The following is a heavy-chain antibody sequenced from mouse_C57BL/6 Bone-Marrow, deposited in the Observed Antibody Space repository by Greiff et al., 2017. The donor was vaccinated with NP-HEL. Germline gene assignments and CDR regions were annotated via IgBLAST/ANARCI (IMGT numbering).Heavy chain of an antibody. CDR3: ARRDDAMDY. CDR1: GFTFSSYT. Sequence: EVQGVESGGGLVKPGGSLKLSCAASGFTFSSYTMSWVRQTPEKRLEWVATISGGGGNTYYPDSVKGRFTISRDNAKNTLYLQMSSLRSEDTALYYCARRDDAMDYWGQGTSVTVSS. CDR2: ISGGGGNT. D-gene: IGHD3-3*01. J-gene: IGHJ4*01. V-gene: IGHV5-9*01.